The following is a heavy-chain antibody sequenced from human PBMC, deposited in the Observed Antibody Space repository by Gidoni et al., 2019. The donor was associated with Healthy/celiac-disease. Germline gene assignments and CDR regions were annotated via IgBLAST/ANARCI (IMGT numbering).Heavy chain of an antibody. V-gene: IGHV3-7*03. D-gene: IGHD2-21*01. Sequence: EVQLVESGGGLVQPGGSLRLSCAASGFTFSSYWMSWVRQAPGKGLEWVANIKQDGSEKYYVDSVKGRFTISRDNAKNSLYLQMNSLRAEDTAVYYCARDGGHIVVVIAIPGAFDIWGQGTMVTVSS. CDR1: GFTFSSYW. J-gene: IGHJ3*02. CDR3: ARDGGHIVVVIAIPGAFDI. CDR2: IKQDGSEK.